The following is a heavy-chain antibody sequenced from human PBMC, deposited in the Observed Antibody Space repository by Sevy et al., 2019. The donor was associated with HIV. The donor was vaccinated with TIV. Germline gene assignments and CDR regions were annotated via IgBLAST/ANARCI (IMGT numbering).Heavy chain of an antibody. J-gene: IGHJ6*03. CDR1: GFTFSSYE. CDR2: ISSSGSTI. D-gene: IGHD2-15*01. V-gene: IGHV3-48*03. CDR3: ARESVGRSYYYYYYMDV. Sequence: GGSLRLSCAASGFTFSSYEMNWVRQAPGKGLEWVSYISSSGSTIYYADSVKGRFTISRDNAKNSLYLQMNSLRAEDTAVYYCARESVGRSYYYYYYMDVWGKGTTVTVSS.